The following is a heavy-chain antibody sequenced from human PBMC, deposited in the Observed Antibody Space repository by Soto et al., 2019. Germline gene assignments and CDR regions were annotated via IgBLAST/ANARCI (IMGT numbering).Heavy chain of an antibody. V-gene: IGHV4-31*03. D-gene: IGHD6-13*01. CDR3: ARCRAAAGTHFDY. CDR2: IYYSGST. CDR1: GGSISSGGYY. J-gene: IGHJ4*02. Sequence: QVQLQESGPGLVKPSQTLSLTCTVSGGSISSGGYYWSWIRQHPGKGLEWIGYIYYSGSTYYNPSLKSRVTIAVDTSKNQFSLKLSSVTAADTAVYYCARCRAAAGTHFDYWGQGTLVTVSS.